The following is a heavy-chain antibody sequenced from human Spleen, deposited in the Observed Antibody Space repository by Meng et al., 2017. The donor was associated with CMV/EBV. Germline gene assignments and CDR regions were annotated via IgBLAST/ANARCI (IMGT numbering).Heavy chain of an antibody. D-gene: IGHD3-10*01. CDR3: ARDTGYYGSGSYYNEHAFDI. CDR2: INPNSGGT. CDR1: GYIFSDYN. J-gene: IGHJ3*02. Sequence: ASVKVSCKASGYIFSDYNIHWVRQAPGQGLECMGWINPNSGGTSRARKFQGRVTMTRDTPISTAYMELSSLRSEDTAVYYCARDTGYYGSGSYYNEHAFDIWGQGTMVTVSS. V-gene: IGHV1-2*02.